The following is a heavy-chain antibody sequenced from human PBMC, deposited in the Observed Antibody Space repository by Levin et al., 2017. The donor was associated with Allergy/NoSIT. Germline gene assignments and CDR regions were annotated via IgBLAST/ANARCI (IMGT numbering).Heavy chain of an antibody. Sequence: PSETLSLTCAVYGGSFSGYYWNWIRQPPGKGLEWIGEIDHSGGTNYNPSLKSRVTISVDTSKNQFSLNLSSVTAADTAVYYCARVRPREYCSGGSCPYWYFDLWGRGTLVTVSS. V-gene: IGHV4-34*01. J-gene: IGHJ2*01. D-gene: IGHD2-15*01. CDR1: GGSFSGYY. CDR2: IDHSGGT. CDR3: ARVRPREYCSGGSCPYWYFDL.